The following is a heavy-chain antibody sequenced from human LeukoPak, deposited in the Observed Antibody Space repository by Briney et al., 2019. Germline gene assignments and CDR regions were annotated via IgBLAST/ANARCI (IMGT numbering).Heavy chain of an antibody. Sequence: GGALRLSCAASGFTFSSYSMNWVRQAPGKGLEWVSSISSSSSYIYYADSLKGRFTISRDNAKNSLYLQMNSLRAEDTAMYYCARAKSYSSSWYLFDYWGQGTLVTVSS. D-gene: IGHD6-13*01. CDR2: ISSSSSYI. CDR1: GFTFSSYS. V-gene: IGHV3-21*01. CDR3: ARAKSYSSSWYLFDY. J-gene: IGHJ4*02.